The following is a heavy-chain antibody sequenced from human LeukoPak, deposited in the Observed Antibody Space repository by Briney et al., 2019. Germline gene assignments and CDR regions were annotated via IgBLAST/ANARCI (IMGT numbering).Heavy chain of an antibody. CDR1: GYTFTSYG. V-gene: IGHV1-18*01. J-gene: IGHJ6*02. Sequence: GASVKVSCKASGYTFTSYGISWVRQAPGQGLEWMGWISAYNGNTNYAQKLQGRVTMTTDTSTSTAYMELRSLRSEDTAVYYCARVGYYYDSSGYYYYGMDVWGQGTTVTVSS. CDR2: ISAYNGNT. CDR3: ARVGYYYDSSGYYYYGMDV. D-gene: IGHD3-22*01.